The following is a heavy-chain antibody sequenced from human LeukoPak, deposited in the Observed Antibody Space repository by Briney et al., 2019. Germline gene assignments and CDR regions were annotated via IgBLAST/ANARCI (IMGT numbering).Heavy chain of an antibody. J-gene: IGHJ3*01. V-gene: IGHV3-7*01. CDR1: GFTFSGHW. CDR3: VAWGNSGNS. CDR2: MNGDGSQI. D-gene: IGHD1-26*01. Sequence: PGGSLRFSCAASGFTFSGHWMSWVRQAPAKGLEWVAHMNGDGSQIYYMDFVKGRFTISRDNAKNSLYLQMNGLRAEDTAVYYCVAWGNSGNSWGQGTMVVVSS.